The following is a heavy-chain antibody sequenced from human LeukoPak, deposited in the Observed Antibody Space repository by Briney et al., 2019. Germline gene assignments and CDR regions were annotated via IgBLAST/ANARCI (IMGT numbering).Heavy chain of an antibody. J-gene: IGHJ5*02. CDR3: ASLHGYGSART. CDR2: IYYSGST. D-gene: IGHD3-10*01. CDR1: GGSTSSYY. V-gene: IGHV4-59*08. Sequence: SETLSLTCTVSGGSTSSYYWRWIRQPPGKGLEWIGYIYYSGSTNYNPSLKSRVTISVDTSKNQFSLKLSSVTAADTAMYYCASLHGYGSARTWGQGTLVTVSS.